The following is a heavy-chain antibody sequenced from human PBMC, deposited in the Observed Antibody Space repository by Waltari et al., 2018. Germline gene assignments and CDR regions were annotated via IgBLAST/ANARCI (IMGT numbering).Heavy chain of an antibody. D-gene: IGHD2-2*01. V-gene: IGHV4-39*01. CDR3: ARHECGYCSSTSCSLYYYGMDV. CDR2: IYYSGRP. J-gene: IGHJ6*02. Sequence: QLQLQESGPGLVTPSETLSLTCTVSGGSISSSSYYWGWIRQPPGKGLEWIGSIYYSGRPHYNPSLKSRVTSSGDTSTNQCALNLSSVTAADTAVDYGARHECGYCSSTSCSLYYYGMDVWGQGTTVTVSS. CDR1: GGSISSSSYY.